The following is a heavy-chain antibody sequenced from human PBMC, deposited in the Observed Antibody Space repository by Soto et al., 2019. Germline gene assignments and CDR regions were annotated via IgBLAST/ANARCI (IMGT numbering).Heavy chain of an antibody. D-gene: IGHD2-2*01. CDR2: IIPILGIA. CDR1: GGTFNSYT. J-gene: IGHJ6*03. Sequence: ASVKVSCKASGGTFNSYTISWVRQAPGQGLEWMGRIIPILGIANYAQKFQGRVTITADKSTSTAYMELSSLRSEDTAVYYCARGYCSSTSCRLYYYYYMDVWGKGTTVTVSS. V-gene: IGHV1-69*02. CDR3: ARGYCSSTSCRLYYYYYMDV.